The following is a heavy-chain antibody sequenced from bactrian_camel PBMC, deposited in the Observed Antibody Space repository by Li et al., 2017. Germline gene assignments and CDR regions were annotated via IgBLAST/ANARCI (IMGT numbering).Heavy chain of an antibody. CDR3: AEDRFACLKGPHSRSDRNEHKV. J-gene: IGHJ4*01. Sequence: VQLVESGGGSVEVGGSLTLSCVASGDTIARYCMGWFRQIPDREREGVAGIESDGSTSYADSVKGRFTISRDNAKNMVYLQMNSLLPEDTAMYYCAEDRFACLKGPHSRSDRNEHKVWGQGTQVTVS. D-gene: IGHD6*01. CDR2: IESDGST. CDR1: GDTIARYC. V-gene: IGHV3S9*01.